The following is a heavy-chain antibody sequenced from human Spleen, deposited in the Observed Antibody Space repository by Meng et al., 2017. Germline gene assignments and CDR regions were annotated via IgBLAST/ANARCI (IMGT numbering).Heavy chain of an antibody. Sequence: QVQGQGSGPGAVTPSRPLAVSCAVSGGAICRMGWWRWLPETAVEGMGCIEEVYNASYNPYKQTLKSRVTIAIDKYNNQFLLKLSTVNAAEKAVDYCARWTHRCGGQWGQGALVTVSS. CDR2: VYNASYN. J-gene: IGHJ4*02. CDR1: GGAICRMGW. D-gene: IGHD2-21*01. V-gene: IGHV4-4*02. CDR3: ARWTHRCGGQ.